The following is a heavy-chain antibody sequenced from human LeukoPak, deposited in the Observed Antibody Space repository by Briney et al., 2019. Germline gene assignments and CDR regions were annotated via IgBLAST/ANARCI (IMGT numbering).Heavy chain of an antibody. Sequence: SQTLSLTCAVSGGSISSGGYSWSWIRQPPGKGLEWIGYIYYSGSTYYNPSLKSRVTISVDTSKNQFSLKLSSVTAADTAVYYCAKVRRVQYYFHFMDVWDNGTTVIVSS. CDR1: GGSISSGGYS. CDR3: AKVRRVQYYFHFMDV. J-gene: IGHJ6*03. CDR2: IYYSGST. V-gene: IGHV4-30-4*07.